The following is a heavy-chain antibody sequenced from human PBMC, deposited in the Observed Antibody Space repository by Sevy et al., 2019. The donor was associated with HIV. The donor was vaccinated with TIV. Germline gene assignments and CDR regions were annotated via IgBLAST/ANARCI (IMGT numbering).Heavy chain of an antibody. Sequence: GGSLRLSCAASGFTFSSYALNWVRQAPGKGLEWVSTISGRGGSTYYAASVKGRFTISRDNSKNTLYLQMDSLRAEDTAVYYCAKDRYHTSGYYPEGAFDLWGQGTMVTVSS. CDR1: GFTFSSYA. CDR2: ISGRGGST. D-gene: IGHD3-22*01. V-gene: IGHV3-23*01. CDR3: AKDRYHTSGYYPEGAFDL. J-gene: IGHJ3*01.